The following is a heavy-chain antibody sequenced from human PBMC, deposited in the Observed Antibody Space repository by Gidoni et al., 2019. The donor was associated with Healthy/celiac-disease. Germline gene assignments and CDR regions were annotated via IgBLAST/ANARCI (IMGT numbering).Heavy chain of an antibody. CDR1: GFPFSSYG. V-gene: IGHV3-30*02. D-gene: IGHD2-2*01. J-gene: IGHJ3*02. Sequence: QVQLVESGGGVVQPGGSLRLSCAASGFPFSSYGLPWVRQAPGKGLEWVAVIRYDGSNKYYADSVKGRFTISRDNSKNTLYLQMNSLRAEDTAVYYCAKDFEAVIVVVPAASHDAFDIWGQGTMVTVSS. CDR3: AKDFEAVIVVVPAASHDAFDI. CDR2: IRYDGSNK.